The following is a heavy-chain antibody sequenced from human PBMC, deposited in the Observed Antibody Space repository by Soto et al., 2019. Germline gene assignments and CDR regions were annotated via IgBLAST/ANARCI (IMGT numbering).Heavy chain of an antibody. CDR1: GYTFTGYY. CDR3: ARVPASGIAAADNYYYYGMDV. Sequence: ASVKVSCKASGYTFTGYYMHWVRQAPGQGLEWMGWINPNSGGTNYAQKFQGWVTMTRDTSISTAYMELSRLRSDDTAVYYCARVPASGIAAADNYYYYGMDVWGQGTTVTVSS. CDR2: INPNSGGT. J-gene: IGHJ6*02. V-gene: IGHV1-2*04. D-gene: IGHD6-13*01.